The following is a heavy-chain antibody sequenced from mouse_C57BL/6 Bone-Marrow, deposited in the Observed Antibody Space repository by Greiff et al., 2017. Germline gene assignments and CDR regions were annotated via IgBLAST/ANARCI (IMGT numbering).Heavy chain of an antibody. D-gene: IGHD2-2*01. J-gene: IGHJ4*01. Sequence: EVKLVESGGGLVQSGRSLRLSCATSGFTFSDFYMEWVRQAPGKGLEWSAASRNKANDYTTEYSASVKGRFIVSRDTSQSILYLQMNALRAEDTAIYYCARDACDGYDEGAMDDWGQGTSVTVSS. CDR2: SRNKANDYTT. CDR3: ARDACDGYDEGAMDD. CDR1: GFTFSDFY. V-gene: IGHV7-1*01.